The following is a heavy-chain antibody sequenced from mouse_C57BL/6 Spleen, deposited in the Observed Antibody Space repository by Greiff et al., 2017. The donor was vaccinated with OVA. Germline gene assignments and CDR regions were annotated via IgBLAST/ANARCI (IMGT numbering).Heavy chain of an antibody. CDR1: GYTFTNYW. CDR3: ARSYYYGSSGYFDY. D-gene: IGHD1-1*01. Sequence: QVQLQQSGAELVRPGTSVKMSCKASGYTFTNYWIGWAKQRPGHGLEWIGDIYPGGGYTNYNEKFKGKATLTADKSSGTAYMQFSSLTSEDSAIYYCARSYYYGSSGYFDYWGQGTTLTVSS. J-gene: IGHJ2*01. CDR2: IYPGGGYT. V-gene: IGHV1-63*01.